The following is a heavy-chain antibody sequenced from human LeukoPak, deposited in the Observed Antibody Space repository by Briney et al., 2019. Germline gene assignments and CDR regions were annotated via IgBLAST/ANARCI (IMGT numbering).Heavy chain of an antibody. CDR3: ASDGPYDSSGYFYGHNWFDP. Sequence: GASVKVSCKASGGTFSNYAISWVRQAPGQGLEWMGGIIPIFGATNHAQKFQGRITITADESTTTAYMELSSLRSEDTAVYYCASDGPYDSSGYFYGHNWFDPWGQGTLVTASS. D-gene: IGHD3-22*01. J-gene: IGHJ5*02. CDR2: IIPIFGAT. CDR1: GGTFSNYA. V-gene: IGHV1-69*13.